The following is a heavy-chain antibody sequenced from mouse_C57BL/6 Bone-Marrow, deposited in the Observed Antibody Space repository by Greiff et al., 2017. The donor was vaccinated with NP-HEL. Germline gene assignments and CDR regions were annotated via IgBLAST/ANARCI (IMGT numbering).Heavy chain of an antibody. CDR2: IRSKSSNYAT. Sequence: EVKLMESGGGLVQPKGSLKLSCAASGFTFNTYAMHWVRQAPGKGLEWVARIRSKSSNYATYYADSVKDGFTISRDDSQSMLYLQMNNLKTEDTAMYYCVRGSDYYGSSYPYYYAMDYWGQGTSVTVSS. CDR1: GFTFNTYA. V-gene: IGHV10-3*01. J-gene: IGHJ4*01. CDR3: VRGSDYYGSSYPYYYAMDY. D-gene: IGHD1-1*01.